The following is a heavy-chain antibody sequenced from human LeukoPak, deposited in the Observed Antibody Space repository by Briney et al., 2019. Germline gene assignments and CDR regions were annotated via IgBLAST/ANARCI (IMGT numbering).Heavy chain of an antibody. J-gene: IGHJ4*02. CDR1: GYTFTGYY. V-gene: IGHV1-2*06. D-gene: IGHD3-22*01. CDR3: ARDRGYYDSSGYPYYFDY. CDR2: INPNSGGT. Sequence: ASVKVSCKASGYTFTGYYMHWVRQAPGQGLEWMGRINPNSGGTNYAQKFQGRVTMTRDTSISTAYMELSRLRSDDTAVYYCARDRGYYDSSGYPYYFDYWGQGTLVTVSS.